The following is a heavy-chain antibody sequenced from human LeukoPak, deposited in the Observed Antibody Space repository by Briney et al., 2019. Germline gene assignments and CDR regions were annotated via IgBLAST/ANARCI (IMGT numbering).Heavy chain of an antibody. J-gene: IGHJ4*02. CDR2: ISGSGGST. D-gene: IGHD3-10*01. V-gene: IGHV3-23*01. CDR1: GFTVSSNY. Sequence: GGSLRLSCAASGFTVSSNYMSWVRQAPGKGPEWVSAISGSGGSTYYADSVKGRFTISRDNSKNTLYLQMNSLRAEDTAVYYCAKDRTTMVRGVVPFDYWGQGTLVTVSS. CDR3: AKDRTTMVRGVVPFDY.